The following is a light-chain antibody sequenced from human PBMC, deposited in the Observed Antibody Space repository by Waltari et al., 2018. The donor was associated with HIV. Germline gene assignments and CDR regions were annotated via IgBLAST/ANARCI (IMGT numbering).Light chain of an antibody. V-gene: IGKV1-39*01. CDR3: QHSYSAPIT. J-gene: IGKJ5*01. Sequence: DIQMTQSPYSLSASVGDRVTITCRASQTIRTYLNWYQQRPGKAPNLLIYATSSLQSGVPSRFRGSGSGTYFSLTISSVQPEDSATYYCQHSYSAPITFGRGTRLEI. CDR2: ATS. CDR1: QTIRTY.